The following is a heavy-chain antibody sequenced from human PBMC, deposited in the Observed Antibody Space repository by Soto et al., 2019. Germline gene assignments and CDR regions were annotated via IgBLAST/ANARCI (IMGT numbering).Heavy chain of an antibody. V-gene: IGHV3-23*01. CDR3: AKGFSGHYSDF. D-gene: IGHD3-22*01. CDR2: ISDYGANT. Sequence: EVQVLESGGGLVQPGGSLRLSCAASGFMSWVRQAPGKGLEWVSAISDYGANTYYVDSVKGRFTISTDNAKNTLYLQMNSLRAEDTAVYYCAKGFSGHYSDFRGQGTLVTVSS. J-gene: IGHJ4*02. CDR1: GF.